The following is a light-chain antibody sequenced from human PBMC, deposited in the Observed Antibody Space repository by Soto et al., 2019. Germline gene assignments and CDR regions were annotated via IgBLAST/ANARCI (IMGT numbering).Light chain of an antibody. CDR1: SSDVGAYNY. J-gene: IGLJ3*02. CDR2: EVN. CDR3: TLYAGSNIWV. Sequence: QSALTQPPSASGSPGQSVTISCTGTSSDVGAYNYVSWYQQYPGKAPKHMIYEVNKPPSGVPDRFSGSKSGKTASLTVSGLQPEDEADYHCTLYAGSNIWVFGGGTKLTVL. V-gene: IGLV2-8*01.